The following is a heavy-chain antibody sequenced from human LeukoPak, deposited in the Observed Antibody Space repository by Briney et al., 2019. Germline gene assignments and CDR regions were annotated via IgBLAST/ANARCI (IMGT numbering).Heavy chain of an antibody. CDR3: ARAAQEGSSWYWPWYYYGMDV. CDR1: GFTFSSYW. J-gene: IGHJ6*02. CDR2: INSDGSST. Sequence: GGSLRLSCAASGFTFSSYWMHWVRQAPGKGLVWVSRINSDGSSTSYADSVKGRFTISRDNAKNTLYLQMNSLRAEDTAVYYCARAAQEGSSWYWPWYYYGMDVWGQGTTVTVSS. V-gene: IGHV3-74*01. D-gene: IGHD6-13*01.